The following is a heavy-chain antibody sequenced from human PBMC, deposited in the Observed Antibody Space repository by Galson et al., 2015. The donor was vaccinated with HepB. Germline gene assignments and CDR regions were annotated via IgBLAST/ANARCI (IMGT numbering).Heavy chain of an antibody. D-gene: IGHD4-23*01. Sequence: GAEVKKPGASVKVSCKASGYTFTTYGITWVRQAPGQGLEWMGWISGYNGNTKNAQKFQGRVTMTTDTSTSTAYMEMRSLRSDDTAVYYCARVVRGRAPYFDYWGQGTLVTVSS. CDR1: GYTFTTYG. CDR3: ARVVRGRAPYFDY. CDR2: ISGYNGNT. J-gene: IGHJ4*02. V-gene: IGHV1-18*01.